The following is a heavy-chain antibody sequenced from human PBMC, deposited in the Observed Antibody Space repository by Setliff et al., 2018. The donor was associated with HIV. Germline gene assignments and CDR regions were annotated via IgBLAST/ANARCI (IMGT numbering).Heavy chain of an antibody. CDR2: MNQDGSEK. Sequence: GGSLRLSCAASGFTFSRYWMSWVRQAPGKGLEWVAKMNQDGSEKYYVDSVQGRFTISRDNAKNSLYLQMNSLRAEDTAVYYCASPHYDYVWGSYQSDYWGQGTLVTVSS. J-gene: IGHJ4*02. D-gene: IGHD3-16*02. CDR3: ASPHYDYVWGSYQSDY. CDR1: GFTFSRYW. V-gene: IGHV3-7*01.